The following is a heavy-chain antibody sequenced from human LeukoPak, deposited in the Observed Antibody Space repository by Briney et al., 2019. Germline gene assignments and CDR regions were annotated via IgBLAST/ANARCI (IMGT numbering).Heavy chain of an antibody. CDR3: ARDSITKYSGYDY. D-gene: IGHD5-12*01. CDR2: INHSGST. J-gene: IGHJ4*02. Sequence: PSETLSLTCAVYGGSFSGYYWSWIRQPPGKGLEWIGEINHSGSTNYNPSLKSRVTISVDTSKNQFSLKLSSVTAADTAVYYCARDSITKYSGYDYWGQGTLVTVSS. V-gene: IGHV4-34*01. CDR1: GGSFSGYY.